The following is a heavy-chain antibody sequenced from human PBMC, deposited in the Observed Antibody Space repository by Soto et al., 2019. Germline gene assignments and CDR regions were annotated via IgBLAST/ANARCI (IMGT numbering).Heavy chain of an antibody. J-gene: IGHJ4*02. CDR2: INHSGST. CDR3: ARGGPVPAAIRGIEIFREISNYYFDY. Sequence: TSETLSLTCAVYGGSFSGYYWSWIRQPPGKGLEWIGEINHSGSTNYNPSLKSRVTISVDTSKNQFSLKLSSVTAADTAVYYCARGGPVPAAIRGIEIFREISNYYFDYWGQGTLVTVSS. CDR1: GGSFSGYY. D-gene: IGHD2-2*02. V-gene: IGHV4-34*01.